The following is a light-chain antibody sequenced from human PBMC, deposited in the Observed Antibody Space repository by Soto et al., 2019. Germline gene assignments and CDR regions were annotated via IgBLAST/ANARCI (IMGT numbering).Light chain of an antibody. V-gene: IGLV2-8*01. CDR1: SSDVGGYNY. CDR2: EVN. Sequence: QSALTQPPSASGSPGQSVTISRTGTSSDVGGYNYVSWYQQNPGKVPKLMIYEVNKRPSGVPDRFSGSKSGNTASLTVSGLQAEDEADYYCTSYAGGNNVFGTGTQLTVL. J-gene: IGLJ1*01. CDR3: TSYAGGNNV.